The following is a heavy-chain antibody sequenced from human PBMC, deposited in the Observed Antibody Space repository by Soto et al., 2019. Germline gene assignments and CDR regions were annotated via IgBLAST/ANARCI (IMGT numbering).Heavy chain of an antibody. CDR3: ARESENYYGMDV. V-gene: IGHV3-53*01. Sequence: LRLSCAASGFTVSSNYMSWVRQAPGKGLEWVSVIYSGGSTYYADSVKGRFTISRDNSKNTLYLQMNSLRAEDTAVYYCARESENYYGMDVWGQGTTVTVSS. J-gene: IGHJ6*02. CDR2: IYSGGST. CDR1: GFTVSSNY.